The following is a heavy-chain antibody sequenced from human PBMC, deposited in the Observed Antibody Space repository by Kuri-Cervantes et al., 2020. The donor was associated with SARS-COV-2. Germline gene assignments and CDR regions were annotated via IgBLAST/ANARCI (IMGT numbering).Heavy chain of an antibody. CDR1: GFIVSSSY. CDR2: IYAGGGT. J-gene: IGHJ1*01. CDR3: ARSCTYARCSEYLQH. Sequence: GGSLRLSCAASGFIVSSSYMSWVRQAPGKGLEWVSIIYAGGGTYYADSVKGQFTISRDISKNTVFLQMNRLRPEDTAVYYCARSCTYARCSEYLQHWGQGTLVPSPQ. D-gene: IGHD2-8*01. V-gene: IGHV3-66*02.